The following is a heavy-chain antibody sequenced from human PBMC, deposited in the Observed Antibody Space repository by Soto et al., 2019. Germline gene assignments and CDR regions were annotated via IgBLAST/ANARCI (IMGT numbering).Heavy chain of an antibody. J-gene: IGHJ4*02. CDR2: IWYDGSNK. CDR3: ARDPRSFPLYYYGSGSPGGYFDY. V-gene: IGHV3-33*01. CDR1: GFTFRSYG. D-gene: IGHD3-10*01. Sequence: PGGSLRLSCAASGFTFRSYGMHWVRQAPGKGLEWVAVIWYDGSNKNYADSEKGRFTISRDNSKNTLYLQMNSLRVEDTAVYYCARDPRSFPLYYYGSGSPGGYFDYWGQGTLVTVSS.